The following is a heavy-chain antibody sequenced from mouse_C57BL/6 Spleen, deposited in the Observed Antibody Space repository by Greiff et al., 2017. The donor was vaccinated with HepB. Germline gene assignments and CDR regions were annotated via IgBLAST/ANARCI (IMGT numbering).Heavy chain of an antibody. Sequence: EVKLVESEGGLVQPGSSMKLSCTASGFTFSDYYMAWVRQVPEKGLEWVANINYDGSSTYYLDSLKSRFIISRDNAKNILYLQMSSLKSEDTATYYCAREGYDGPLDYWGQGTTLTVSS. J-gene: IGHJ2*01. CDR3: AREGYDGPLDY. CDR2: INYDGSST. CDR1: GFTFSDYY. V-gene: IGHV5-16*01. D-gene: IGHD2-14*01.